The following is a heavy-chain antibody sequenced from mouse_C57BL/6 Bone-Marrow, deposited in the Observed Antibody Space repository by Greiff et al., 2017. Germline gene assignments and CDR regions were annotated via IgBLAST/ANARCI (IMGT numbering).Heavy chain of an antibody. J-gene: IGHJ2*01. D-gene: IGHD2-5*01. Sequence: EVMLVESGGGLVKPGGSLKLSCAASGFTFSSYAMSWVRQTPEKRLEWVATISDGGSYTYYPDNVKGRFTISRDNAKNNLYLQRSHLKSEDTAMYYCARENYSNLYYFDYWGQGTTLTVSS. CDR3: ARENYSNLYYFDY. V-gene: IGHV5-4*01. CDR2: ISDGGSYT. CDR1: GFTFSSYA.